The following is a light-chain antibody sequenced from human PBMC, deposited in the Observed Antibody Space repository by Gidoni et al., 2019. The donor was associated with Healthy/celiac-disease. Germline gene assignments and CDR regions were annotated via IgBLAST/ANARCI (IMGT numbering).Light chain of an antibody. CDR3: KQYNSFPWT. CDR2: DAY. V-gene: IGKV1-5*01. CDR1: QRIGGW. J-gene: IGKJ1*01. Sequence: GDRVTITCRASQRIGGWLAWYQQKPGKAPKLLISDAYTLENGVPSRFSGSGSGTEFSLTFSDLQPDDFATYYCKQYNSFPWTFGQXTKVEIK.